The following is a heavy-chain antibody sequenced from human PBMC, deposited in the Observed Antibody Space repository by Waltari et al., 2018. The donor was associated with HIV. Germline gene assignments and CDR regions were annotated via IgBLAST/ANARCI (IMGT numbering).Heavy chain of an antibody. CDR1: GDSITSYY. V-gene: IGHV4-59*03. Sequence: QVQLQESGPGLVKPSETLSLTCTVSGDSITSYYWNWIRQPPGKRPEWIGFSHHTGSTTCNTPLKSRVTVSVDTAKNQFSRKLTSGTATDTAVDYCAQWHGAFNAFEMWGQGTLVTVSS. J-gene: IGHJ3*02. CDR3: AQWHGAFNAFEM. CDR2: SHHTGST. D-gene: IGHD6-19*01.